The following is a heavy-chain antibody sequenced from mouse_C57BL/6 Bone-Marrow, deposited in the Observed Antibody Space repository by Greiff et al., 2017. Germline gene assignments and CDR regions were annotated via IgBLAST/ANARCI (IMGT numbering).Heavy chain of an antibody. CDR1: GFTFSSYG. Sequence: EVQVVESGGDLVKPGGSLKLSCAASGFTFSSYGMSWVRQTPDKRLEWVATISSGGSYTYYPDSVKGRFTISRDNAKNTLYLQMSSLKSEDTAMYYCARHDDYGSSWFAYWGQGTLVTVSA. D-gene: IGHD1-1*01. V-gene: IGHV5-6*01. CDR2: ISSGGSYT. J-gene: IGHJ3*01. CDR3: ARHDDYGSSWFAY.